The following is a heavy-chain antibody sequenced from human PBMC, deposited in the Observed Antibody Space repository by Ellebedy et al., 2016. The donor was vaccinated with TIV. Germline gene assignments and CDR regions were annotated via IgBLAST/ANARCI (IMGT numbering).Heavy chain of an antibody. D-gene: IGHD1-14*01. Sequence: GESLKISCAASGFTFSSHGMHWVRQVPGKGPEWVAVIADHGTVQYYSDSVKGRFTISRDNSKNALWLQMTSLRFEDTAVYFCAKERAFGNWYFDLWGRGTLVTVSS. CDR3: AKERAFGNWYFDL. J-gene: IGHJ2*01. CDR2: IADHGTVQ. CDR1: GFTFSSHG. V-gene: IGHV3-30*18.